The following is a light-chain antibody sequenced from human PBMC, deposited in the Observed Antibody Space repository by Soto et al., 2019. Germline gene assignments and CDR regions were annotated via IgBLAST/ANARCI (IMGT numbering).Light chain of an antibody. CDR3: QQYNSYPWT. V-gene: IGKV1-5*01. J-gene: IGKJ1*01. Sequence: DIQMTQSPSSGSASLLDGVTITCRASQSISGWLAWYQQKPGKAPKLLIYDVSSLESGVPSRFSGSGSGTEFTLAISSLQPDDFATYYCQQYNSYPWTFGQGTKVDIK. CDR2: DVS. CDR1: QSISGW.